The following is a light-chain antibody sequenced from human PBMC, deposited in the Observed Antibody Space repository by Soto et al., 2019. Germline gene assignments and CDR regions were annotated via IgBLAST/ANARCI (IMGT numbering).Light chain of an antibody. J-gene: IGLJ1*01. CDR1: SSDVGFSNY. CDR2: DVS. V-gene: IGLV2-14*01. CDR3: SSYTRSSTDV. Sequence: QSVLTQPASVSGSPGQSITISCTGTSSDVGFSNYVFWYQQHPGKAPKLIISDVSNRPSGVSNRFSGSKSGNTASLTISGLQAEDEADYYCSSYTRSSTDVFGTGTKVTVL.